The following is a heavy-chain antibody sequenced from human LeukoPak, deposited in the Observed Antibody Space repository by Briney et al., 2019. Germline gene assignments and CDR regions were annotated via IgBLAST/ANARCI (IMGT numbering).Heavy chain of an antibody. V-gene: IGHV3-33*01. CDR2: IWSDGTNR. Sequence: QPGRSLTLSCVATGFIFNHYGMHWVRQDPGKGLEWVAVIWSDGTNRYYADSVKGRFTISRDDSGNTVYLQMNSLRPEDTGVYYCARDAQRGFDYSNSLKYWGQGSPVTVS. D-gene: IGHD4-11*01. CDR3: ARDAQRGFDYSNSLKY. CDR1: GFIFNHYG. J-gene: IGHJ4*02.